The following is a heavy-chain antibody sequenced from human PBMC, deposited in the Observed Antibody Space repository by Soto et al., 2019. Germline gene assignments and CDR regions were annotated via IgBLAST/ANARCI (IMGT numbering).Heavy chain of an antibody. V-gene: IGHV3-23*01. J-gene: IGHJ4*02. Sequence: PGGSLRLSCAASGFTFSSYAMSWVRQATGKGLEWVSAISGSGGSTYYADSVKGRFTISRDNSKNTLYLQMNSLRAEDTAVYYCAKNLREIMITFGGVIDSLFDYWGQGTLVTVS. CDR2: ISGSGGST. CDR3: AKNLREIMITFGGVIDSLFDY. CDR1: GFTFSSYA. D-gene: IGHD3-16*02.